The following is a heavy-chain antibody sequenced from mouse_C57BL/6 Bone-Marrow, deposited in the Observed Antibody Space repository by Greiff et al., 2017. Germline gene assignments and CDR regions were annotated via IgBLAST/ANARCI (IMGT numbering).Heavy chain of an antibody. CDR1: EYEFPSHD. CDR2: LNSDGGST. CDR3: ARGGAMDY. J-gene: IGHJ4*01. Sequence: EVQLQESGGGLVQPGESLKLSCDSNEYEFPSHDMSWVRKTPEKRLELVAALNSDGGSTSYPDTMERRFIISREKTKKTLYLQMSRLRSEDTALYYCARGGAMDYWGQGTSVTVSS. V-gene: IGHV5-2*01.